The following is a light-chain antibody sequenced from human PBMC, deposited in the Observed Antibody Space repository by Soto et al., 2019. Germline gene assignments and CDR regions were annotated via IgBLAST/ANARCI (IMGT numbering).Light chain of an antibody. CDR3: MQALQTRIFT. V-gene: IGKV2-28*01. Sequence: DIVMTQSPLSLSVTPGEPASISCRSSQTLLHSDGYNYLDWYLQKPGQSPQLLIYLSSNRASGXPXRXXGSGSGTDFTLKISRVDAGDVGVYYCMQALQTRIFTFGPGTKVDIK. J-gene: IGKJ3*01. CDR2: LSS. CDR1: QTLLHSDGYNY.